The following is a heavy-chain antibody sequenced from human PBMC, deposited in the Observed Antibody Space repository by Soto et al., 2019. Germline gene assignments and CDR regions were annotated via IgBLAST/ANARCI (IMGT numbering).Heavy chain of an antibody. CDR3: ARVPSP. J-gene: IGHJ5*02. CDR1: GGSISSGGYS. V-gene: IGHV4-30-2*01. Sequence: PLETLSLTCAVSGGSISSGGYSWSWFRQPPGKGLEWIGYIYHNRNTYYNPSLKSRVTISVDSSKNQFSLKLSSVTAADTAMHYCARVPSPWGQGTLVTVSS. CDR2: IYHNRNT.